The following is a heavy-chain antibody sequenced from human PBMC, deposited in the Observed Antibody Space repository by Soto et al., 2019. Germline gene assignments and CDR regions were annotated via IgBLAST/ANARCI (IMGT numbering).Heavy chain of an antibody. D-gene: IGHD2-21*01. CDR2: ITTSSTYI. V-gene: IGHV3-21*01. CDR1: GFTFNTYD. J-gene: IGHJ5*02. CDR3: VRSGTARLLRHSWFDN. Sequence: EVQLVESGGGLVKPGGSLRLSCAASGFTFNTYDMNWVRQAPGKGLEWVSTITTSSTYIYYADSQKGRITISRDNAKNSLFIQMNSLRAKDTAVYYCVRSGTARLLRHSWFDNWGQGTLVTVSS.